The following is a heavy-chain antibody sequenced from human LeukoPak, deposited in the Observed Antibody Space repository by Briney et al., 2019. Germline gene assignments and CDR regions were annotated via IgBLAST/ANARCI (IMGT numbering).Heavy chain of an antibody. CDR2: IYTSGST. CDR1: GGSISSYY. CDR3: ARCSYSSGCYWYFDL. Sequence: PSETLSLTCTVSGGSISSYYWSWLRQPAGKGLEGIGRIYTSGSTNYNPSLKSRVTMSVDTSKNQFSLKLSSVTAADTAVYYCARCSYSSGCYWYFDLWGRGTLVTVSS. D-gene: IGHD6-19*01. V-gene: IGHV4-4*07. J-gene: IGHJ2*01.